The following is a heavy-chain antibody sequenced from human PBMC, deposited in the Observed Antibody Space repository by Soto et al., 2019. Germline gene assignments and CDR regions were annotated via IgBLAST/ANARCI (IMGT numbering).Heavy chain of an antibody. CDR1: GFTFSSYG. Sequence: QVQLVESGGAVVQPGRSLRLSCAASGFTFSSYGMYWVRQPPGKGLEWVAAISYDGSNTYHADSVKGRFTISRDNARNTLFLQMNSLRAEDTALYYCAKDIVRYTYGACDYWGQGALVTVSS. CDR2: ISYDGSNT. V-gene: IGHV3-30*18. J-gene: IGHJ4*02. D-gene: IGHD5-18*01. CDR3: AKDIVRYTYGACDY.